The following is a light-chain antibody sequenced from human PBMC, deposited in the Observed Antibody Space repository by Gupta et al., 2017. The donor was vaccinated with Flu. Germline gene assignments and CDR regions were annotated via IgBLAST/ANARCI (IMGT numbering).Light chain of an antibody. Sequence: VLTQPPSVSVAPGQTASITCGGNTIESKSVHWYQQKPGQAPVLVIYDDFDRPSGIPDRFSGSNSVSTATLTISSVEAGDEADYYCQVWDGIGDHFFGGGTKVSVL. J-gene: IGLJ1*01. CDR2: DDF. CDR3: QVWDGIGDHF. CDR1: TIESKS. V-gene: IGLV3-21*02.